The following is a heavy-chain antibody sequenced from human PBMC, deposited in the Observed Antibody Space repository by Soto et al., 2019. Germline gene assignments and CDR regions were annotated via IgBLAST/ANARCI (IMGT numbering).Heavy chain of an antibody. CDR1: GGSISSSSYY. V-gene: IGHV4-39*01. J-gene: IGHJ6*03. CDR2: IYYSVST. D-gene: IGHD5-18*01. CDR3: ARREMDTAMHDYYYYMDV. Sequence: SETLSLTCTVSGGSISSSSYYWGWIRQPPGKGLEWIGSIYYSVSTYYNPSLKSRVTISVDTSKNQFSLKLSPVTAADTAVYYCARREMDTAMHDYYYYMDVWGKGTTVTVSS.